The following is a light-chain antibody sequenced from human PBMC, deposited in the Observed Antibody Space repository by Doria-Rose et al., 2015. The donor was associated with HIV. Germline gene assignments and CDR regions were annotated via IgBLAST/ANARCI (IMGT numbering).Light chain of an antibody. CDR3: HQYASSRT. CDR2: GAS. Sequence: EIVLTQSPGTLSLSPGARATLPCRASQRGIVNYLDWYQQRPGQSPRLLIYGASSRATDIPDRFSGSGSGTDFTLTISRLEPEDFAVYYCHQYASSRTFGQGTKVEIK. V-gene: IGKV3-20*01. CDR1: QRGIVNY. J-gene: IGKJ1*01.